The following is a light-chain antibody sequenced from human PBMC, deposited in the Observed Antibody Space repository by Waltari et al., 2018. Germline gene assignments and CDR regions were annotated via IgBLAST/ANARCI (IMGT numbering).Light chain of an antibody. CDR2: RAS. J-gene: IGKJ1*01. CDR3: QQYNTYPWT. V-gene: IGKV1-5*03. Sequence: DIQMTQSPSTLSASVGDRITITCRASHSITIWLAWYQQKPGEAPKLLIFRASSLESGVPSRFSGSGSGTEFTLTISSLQPDDFATYYYQQYNTYPWTFGQGTKVEIK. CDR1: HSITIW.